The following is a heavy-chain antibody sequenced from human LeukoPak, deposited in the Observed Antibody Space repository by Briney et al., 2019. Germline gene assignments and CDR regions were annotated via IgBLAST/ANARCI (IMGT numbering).Heavy chain of an antibody. J-gene: IGHJ5*02. Sequence: ASVKVSCKASGYTFTDYYIHWVRLAPGQGLDWMGWINSNSGGTRYEQKFQGGVTMTRDTSISTVYMELSRMRSDDTAVYYCVRLNGDHRPPGSWGQGNLVTVSS. V-gene: IGHV1-2*02. CDR3: VRLNGDHRPPGS. CDR1: GYTFTDYY. D-gene: IGHD4-17*01. CDR2: INSNSGGT.